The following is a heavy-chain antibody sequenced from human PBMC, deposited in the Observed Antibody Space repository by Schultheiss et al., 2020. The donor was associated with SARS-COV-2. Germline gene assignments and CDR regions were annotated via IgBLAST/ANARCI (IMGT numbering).Heavy chain of an antibody. V-gene: IGHV1-18*04. D-gene: IGHD2-2*01. Sequence: APVKVSCKASGYTFTTYGITWVRQAPGQGLEWMGWISVYNGNTNYAQKLQGRVTMTTDTSTSTAYMELRSLRSDDTAVYYCARGTQTSHQFWGQGTLVTVSS. J-gene: IGHJ4*02. CDR2: ISVYNGNT. CDR3: ARGTQTSHQF. CDR1: GYTFTTYG.